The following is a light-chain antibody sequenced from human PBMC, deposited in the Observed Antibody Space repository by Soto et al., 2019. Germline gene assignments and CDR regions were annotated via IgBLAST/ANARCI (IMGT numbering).Light chain of an antibody. J-gene: IGKJ1*01. CDR3: QQYGGLSWT. V-gene: IGKV3-20*01. CDR1: QSVDSEY. CDR2: GAS. Sequence: EIVLTQSPGTLSLSPGERSTLSCMAIQSVDSEYLAWYQQKPGQAPRXLIFGASGRATGIPERFSGSGSGTDFTLTISRLEPEDFELYYCQQYGGLSWTFGQGTKVDIK.